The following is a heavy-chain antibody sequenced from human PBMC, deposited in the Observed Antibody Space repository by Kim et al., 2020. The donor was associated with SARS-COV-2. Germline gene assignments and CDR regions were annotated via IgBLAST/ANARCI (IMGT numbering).Heavy chain of an antibody. V-gene: IGHV1-18*01. CDR3: ARARCRGGSCYLPAAIDY. CDR2: TSAYNGNT. J-gene: IGHJ4*02. Sequence: ASVKVSCKASGYTFTSYGISWVRQAPGQGLERMGWTSAYNGNTNYAQKLQGRVTMTTDTSTSTAYMELRSLRSADTAVYYCARARCRGGSCYLPAAIDYWGQGTLVTVSS. D-gene: IGHD2-15*01. CDR1: GYTFTSYG.